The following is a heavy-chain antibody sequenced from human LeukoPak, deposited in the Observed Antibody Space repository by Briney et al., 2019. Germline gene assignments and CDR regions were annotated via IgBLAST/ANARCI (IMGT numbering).Heavy chain of an antibody. V-gene: IGHV4-4*07. D-gene: IGHD6-13*01. J-gene: IGHJ4*02. CDR2: IYASGST. Sequence: SETLSLTCTVSGGSISFYYWNWIRQPAGKGLEWIGRIYASGSTNYNPSLKSRVTMSVDTSKNQFSLKLSSVTAADTAVYYCARFNPAAGSFCFDYWGQGTLVTVSS. CDR1: GGSISFYY. CDR3: ARFNPAAGSFCFDY.